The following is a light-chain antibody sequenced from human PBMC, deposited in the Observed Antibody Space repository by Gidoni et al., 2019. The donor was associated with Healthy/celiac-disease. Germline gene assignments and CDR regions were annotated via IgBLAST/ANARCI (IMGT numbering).Light chain of an antibody. Sequence: HSALTQPASVSGSPGQSITISCTRTSSDVGYYNYVSLHQQHPGKAPKLIIYEVSNRPAGVSSRFSGSTSGNTASLTISGLQADDEADYYCRSYTSSSTLVFGTGTKVTVL. J-gene: IGLJ1*01. V-gene: IGLV2-14*01. CDR2: EVS. CDR3: RSYTSSSTLV. CDR1: SSDVGYYNY.